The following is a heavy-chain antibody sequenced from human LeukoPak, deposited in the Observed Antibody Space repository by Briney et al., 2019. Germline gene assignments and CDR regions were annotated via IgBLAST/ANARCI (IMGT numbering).Heavy chain of an antibody. V-gene: IGHV1-46*01. Sequence: ASVKVSCKASGYTFTSNYIHWVRQAPGQGLEWMGMIYPRDGSTSYAQKFQGGVTVTRDTSTSTVHMELSGLRSEDPAVYYCARDQEGFDYWGQGTLVTVSS. CDR3: ARDQEGFDY. CDR1: GYTFTSNY. J-gene: IGHJ4*02. CDR2: IYPRDGST.